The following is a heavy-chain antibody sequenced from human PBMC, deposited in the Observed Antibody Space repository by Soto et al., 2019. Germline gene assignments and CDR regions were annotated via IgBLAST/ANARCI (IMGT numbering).Heavy chain of an antibody. CDR2: INHSGST. Sequence: QVQLQQWGAGLLKPSETLSLTCAVYGGSFSGYYWSWIRQPPGKGLEWIGEINHSGSTNYNPSLKSRVTISVDTSKNQLSLKLSSVTAADTAVYSCARTGGYMTTVTTPRYYYYYMDVWGKGTTVTVSS. J-gene: IGHJ6*03. V-gene: IGHV4-34*01. CDR1: GGSFSGYY. D-gene: IGHD4-17*01. CDR3: ARTGGYMTTVTTPRYYYYYMDV.